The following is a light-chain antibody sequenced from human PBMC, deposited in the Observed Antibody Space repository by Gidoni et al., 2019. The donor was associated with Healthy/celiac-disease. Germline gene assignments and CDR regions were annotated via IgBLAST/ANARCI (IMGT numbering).Light chain of an antibody. J-gene: IGKJ1*01. CDR3: QQYYSYPKT. CDR1: QGISSY. V-gene: IGKV1-8*01. Sequence: AIRLTQSPSSISASTGDRVTITCRASQGISSYLAWYQQKPGKAPKLLIYAASTLQRGVPSRFRGSGSGTDFTLTISCLQSEDFATYYCQQYYSYPKTFGQGTKVEIK. CDR2: AAS.